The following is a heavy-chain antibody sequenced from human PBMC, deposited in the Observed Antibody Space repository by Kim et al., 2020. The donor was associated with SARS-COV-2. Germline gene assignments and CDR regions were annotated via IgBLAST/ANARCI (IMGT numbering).Heavy chain of an antibody. Sequence: ASVKVSCKASGYTFTSYGISWVRQAPGQGLEWMGWISAYNGNTNYAQKLQGRVTMTTDTSTSTAYMELRSLRSDDTAVYYCARVGTGEGYYYYGMDVWGQGTTVTVSS. CDR1: GYTFTSYG. CDR2: ISAYNGNT. D-gene: IGHD7-27*01. J-gene: IGHJ6*02. CDR3: ARVGTGEGYYYYGMDV. V-gene: IGHV1-18*04.